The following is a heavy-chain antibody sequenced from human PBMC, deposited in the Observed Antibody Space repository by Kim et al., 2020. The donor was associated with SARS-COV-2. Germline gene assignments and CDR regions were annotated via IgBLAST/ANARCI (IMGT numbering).Heavy chain of an antibody. CDR2: DGINT. Sequence: DGINTFYADSVNGRFTVSRDNAKNTLFLQMNSLKAEDTAVYYCAKGDYDPNWGQGTLVTVSS. J-gene: IGHJ4*02. CDR3: AKGDYDPN. D-gene: IGHD3-22*01. V-gene: IGHV3-74*01.